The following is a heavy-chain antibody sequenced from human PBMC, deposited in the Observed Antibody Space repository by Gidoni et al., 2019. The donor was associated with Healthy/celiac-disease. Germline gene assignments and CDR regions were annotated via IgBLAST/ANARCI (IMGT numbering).Heavy chain of an antibody. Sequence: QLQLQESGSGRVKPSQTLSHPCAVSGGSISSGGSDWIWIRQPPGQGLEGIGYIYHSASSEYTPSLKSRVTISVDRSKNQFSLKLSSATAADTSVYDCAGVSTLLSCVDYWGQGTLVTVSS. V-gene: IGHV4-30-2*01. CDR3: AGVSTLLSCVDY. D-gene: IGHD1-26*01. CDR2: IYHSASS. CDR1: GGSISSGGSD. J-gene: IGHJ4*02.